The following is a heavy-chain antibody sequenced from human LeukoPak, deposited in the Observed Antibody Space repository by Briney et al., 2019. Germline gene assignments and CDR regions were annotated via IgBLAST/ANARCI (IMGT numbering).Heavy chain of an antibody. CDR1: GGSISSSNW. Sequence: SETLSLTCAASGGSISSSNWWSWVRQPPGKGLEWIGEIYHSGSTNYNPSLKSRVTISVDKSKNQFSLKLSSVTAADTAVYYCASEYYYDSSGYNLLEYFQHWGQGTLVTVSS. CDR2: IYHSGST. CDR3: ASEYYYDSSGYNLLEYFQH. V-gene: IGHV4-4*02. J-gene: IGHJ1*01. D-gene: IGHD3-22*01.